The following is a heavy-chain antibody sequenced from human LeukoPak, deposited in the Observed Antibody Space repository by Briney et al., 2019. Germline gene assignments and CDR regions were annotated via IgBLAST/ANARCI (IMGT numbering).Heavy chain of an antibody. D-gene: IGHD3-3*02. CDR1: GFTFSSYG. Sequence: GGSLRLSCAASGFTFSSYGMHWVRQAPGKGLEWVSYISSSGSTIYYADSVKGRFTISRDNAKNSLYLQMNSLRAEDTAVYYCAAPISRGDAFDIWGQGTMVTVSS. CDR3: AAPISRGDAFDI. CDR2: ISSSGSTI. J-gene: IGHJ3*02. V-gene: IGHV3-48*04.